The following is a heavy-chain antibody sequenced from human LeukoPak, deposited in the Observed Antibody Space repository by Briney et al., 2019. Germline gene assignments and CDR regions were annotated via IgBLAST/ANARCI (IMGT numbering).Heavy chain of an antibody. CDR2: IYSSGST. D-gene: IGHD3-10*01. Sequence: SETLSLTCTVSGDSINSYYWSWIRQPPGKGLEWIGYIYSSGSTSYNPSLKSRVTMSVHPSKNQFSLKLSSVTAADTAVYYCARATYTMVRGAPLYYYGMDVRGQGTTVTVSS. CDR1: GDSINSYY. V-gene: IGHV4-4*08. J-gene: IGHJ6*02. CDR3: ARATYTMVRGAPLYYYGMDV.